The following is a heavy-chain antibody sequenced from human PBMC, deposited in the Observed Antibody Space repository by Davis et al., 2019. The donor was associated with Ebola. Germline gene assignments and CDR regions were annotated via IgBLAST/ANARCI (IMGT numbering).Heavy chain of an antibody. Sequence: SETLSLTCTVSGGSISYYYWSWIRQPPGKGLEWLGYISYSWSTNYNPSLKSRVTMSVDTSKKQFSLKLSSVTAADTAVYYCARDNYGFGWNSYYGLEVWGQGTTVTVSS. CDR2: ISYSWST. D-gene: IGHD3-10*01. J-gene: IGHJ6*02. CDR3: ARDNYGFGWNSYYGLEV. CDR1: GGSISYYY. V-gene: IGHV4-59*01.